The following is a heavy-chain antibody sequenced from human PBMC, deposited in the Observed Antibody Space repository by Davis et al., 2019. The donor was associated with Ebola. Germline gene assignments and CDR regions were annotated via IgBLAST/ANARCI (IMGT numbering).Heavy chain of an antibody. D-gene: IGHD3-10*01. J-gene: IGHJ4*02. CDR3: ARDRNTMVRGDYFDY. CDR1: VGTFSSYA. V-gene: IGHV1-18*01. CDR2: ISAYNGNT. Sequence: AASVNVSCKASVGTFSSYAFIWVRQAPGQGLEWMGWISAYNGNTNYAQKLQGRVTMTTDTSTSTVYMELSSLRSEDTAVYYCARDRNTMVRGDYFDYWGQGTLVTVSS.